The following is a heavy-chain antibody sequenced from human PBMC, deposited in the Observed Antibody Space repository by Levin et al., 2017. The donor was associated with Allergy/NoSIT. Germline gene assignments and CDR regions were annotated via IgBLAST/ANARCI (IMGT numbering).Heavy chain of an antibody. D-gene: IGHD6-19*01. J-gene: IGHJ4*02. Sequence: SETLSLTCAVSGYSISSGYYWGWIRQPPGKGLEWIGSIYHSGSTYYNPSLKSRVTISVDTSKNQFSLKLSSVTAADTAVYYCARVGSGSGWGPGDYWGQGTLVTVSS. CDR2: IYHSGST. CDR3: ARVGSGSGWGPGDY. CDR1: GYSISSGYY. V-gene: IGHV4-38-2*01.